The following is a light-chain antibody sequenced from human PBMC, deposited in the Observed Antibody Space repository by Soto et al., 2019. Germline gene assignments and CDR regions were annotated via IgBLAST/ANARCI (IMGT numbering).Light chain of an antibody. CDR1: QSVSSN. Sequence: ESVRTQSPATLSVSPGERATLSCRASQSVSSNLAWYQQKPGQAPRLLIYGASTRATGIPARFSGSGSGTEFTLTVSSLQSEDFAVYYCQYYNNWPRTFGQGTKVEIK. V-gene: IGKV3-15*01. CDR2: GAS. J-gene: IGKJ1*01. CDR3: QYYNNWPRT.